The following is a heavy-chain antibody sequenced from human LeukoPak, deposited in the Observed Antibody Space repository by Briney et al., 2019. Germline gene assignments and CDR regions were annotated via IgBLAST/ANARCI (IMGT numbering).Heavy chain of an antibody. CDR1: GYTFTGYY. CDR2: INPNSGGT. Sequence: ASVTVSCTASGYTFTGYYMHWVRQAPGQGLEWMGWINPNSGGTNYAQKFQGWVTMTRDTSISTAYMELSRLRSDDTAVYYCARGTYSGYETDYWGQGTLVTVSS. V-gene: IGHV1-2*04. D-gene: IGHD5-12*01. J-gene: IGHJ4*02. CDR3: ARGTYSGYETDY.